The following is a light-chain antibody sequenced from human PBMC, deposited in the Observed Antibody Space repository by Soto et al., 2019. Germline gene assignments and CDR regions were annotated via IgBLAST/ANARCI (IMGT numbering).Light chain of an antibody. CDR2: DVS. V-gene: IGLV2-14*01. CDR1: SSDVGGYNH. Sequence: QSALSQPASVSGSPGQSINISCNGTSSDVGGYNHVSWYQQYPGKAPKLMITDVSNRPSGVSNRFSGSKSGNTASLTISGLQAEDEADYYCSSYTLTSTPVLFGGGTKVTVL. J-gene: IGLJ2*01. CDR3: SSYTLTSTPVL.